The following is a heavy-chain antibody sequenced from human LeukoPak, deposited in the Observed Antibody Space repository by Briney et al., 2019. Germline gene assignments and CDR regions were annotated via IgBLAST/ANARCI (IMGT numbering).Heavy chain of an antibody. V-gene: IGHV4-31*03. J-gene: IGHJ1*01. D-gene: IGHD6-19*01. CDR3: AKDRIAVALSAEYFQH. CDR1: GGSISSGGYY. Sequence: PSETLSLTCTVSGGSISSGGYYWSWIRQHPGKGLEWIGYIYYSGSTYYNPSLKGRVTISVDTSKNQFSLKLSSVTAADTAVYYCAKDRIAVALSAEYFQHWGQGTLVTVSS. CDR2: IYYSGST.